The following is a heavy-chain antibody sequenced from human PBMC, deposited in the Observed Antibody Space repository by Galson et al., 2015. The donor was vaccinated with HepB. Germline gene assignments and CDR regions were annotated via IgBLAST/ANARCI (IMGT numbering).Heavy chain of an antibody. D-gene: IGHD3-10*01. CDR1: GFTFSSYA. Sequence: SLRLSCAASGFTFSSYAMHWVRQAPGKGLEWVAVISYDGSNKYYADSVKGRFTISRDNSKNTLYLQMNSLRAEDTAVYYCARDPYGSGSYGAQLPQYYYGMDVWGQGTTVTVSS. CDR3: ARDPYGSGSYGAQLPQYYYGMDV. J-gene: IGHJ6*02. CDR2: ISYDGSNK. V-gene: IGHV3-30*04.